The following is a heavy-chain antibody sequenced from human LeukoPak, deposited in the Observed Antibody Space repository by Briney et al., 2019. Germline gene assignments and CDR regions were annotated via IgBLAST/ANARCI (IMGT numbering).Heavy chain of an antibody. V-gene: IGHV3-21*01. CDR2: ISGSSSYI. CDR3: AGAPSAMVRDYFDD. J-gene: IGHJ4*02. D-gene: IGHD5-18*01. Sequence: GGSLRLSCAASGFTFSSYSMSWVRQAPGMGLEWVSSISGSSSYIYYADSVKGRFTISRDNAKNSLYLQMNSLRAEDTAVYYCAGAPSAMVRDYFDDWGQGTLVTVSS. CDR1: GFTFSSYS.